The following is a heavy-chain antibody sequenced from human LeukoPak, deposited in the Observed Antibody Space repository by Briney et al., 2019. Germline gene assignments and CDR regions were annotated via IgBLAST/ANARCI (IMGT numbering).Heavy chain of an antibody. D-gene: IGHD3-22*01. Sequence: PGGSLRLSCAASGFTFSSYWMSWVRQAPGKGLEWVANIKQDGSEKYYVDSVKGRFTISRDNAKNSLYLQMNSLRAEDTALYYCAKDRGYYYDSSGPIDYWGQGTLVTVSS. J-gene: IGHJ4*02. V-gene: IGHV3-7*03. CDR2: IKQDGSEK. CDR3: AKDRGYYYDSSGPIDY. CDR1: GFTFSSYW.